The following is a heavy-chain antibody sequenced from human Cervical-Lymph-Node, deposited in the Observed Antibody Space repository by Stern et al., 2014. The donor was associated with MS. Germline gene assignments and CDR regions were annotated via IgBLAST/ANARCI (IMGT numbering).Heavy chain of an antibody. CDR1: GGSISSGGYY. CDR3: ARGLVLPGAMMDIGWFDP. D-gene: IGHD2-2*01. CDR2: IFYSGST. J-gene: IGHJ5*02. V-gene: IGHV4-31*03. Sequence: QLQLQESGPGLVKPSQTLSLTCSVSGGSISSGGYYWSWIRQFPGEGLEWIGYIFYSGSTHYNPSLRSRVTISLDTSKKQFSLKLTSVTAADTAVYFCARGLVLPGAMMDIGWFDPWGQGTLVTVSS.